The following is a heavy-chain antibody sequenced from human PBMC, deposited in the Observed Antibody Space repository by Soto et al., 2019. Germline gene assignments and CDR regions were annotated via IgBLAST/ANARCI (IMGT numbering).Heavy chain of an antibody. Sequence: EVQLVESGGGLVKPGGSLRLSCAASGFTFSSYSMNWVRQAPGKGLEWVSSISSSSSYIYYADSVKGRFTISRDNAKNSLYLQMNSLRAEDTAVYYCARDTDSGYDFLRLTYYYYGMDVWGQGTTVTVSS. CDR3: ARDTDSGYDFLRLTYYYYGMDV. V-gene: IGHV3-21*01. D-gene: IGHD5-12*01. CDR1: GFTFSSYS. CDR2: ISSSSSYI. J-gene: IGHJ6*02.